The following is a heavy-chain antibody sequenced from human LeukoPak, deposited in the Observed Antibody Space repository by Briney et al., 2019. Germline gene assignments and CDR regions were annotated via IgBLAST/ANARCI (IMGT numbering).Heavy chain of an antibody. J-gene: IGHJ5*02. Sequence: TSETLSLTCTVSGGSISSSSYYWGWIRQPPGKGLEWIGSIYYSGSTYYNPSLKSRVTISVDTSKNQFSLKLSSVTAADTAVYYCARSGADYDFWSGYLSSNWFDPWGQGTLVTVPS. CDR2: IYYSGST. V-gene: IGHV4-39*01. CDR1: GGSISSSSYY. CDR3: ARSGADYDFWSGYLSSNWFDP. D-gene: IGHD3-3*01.